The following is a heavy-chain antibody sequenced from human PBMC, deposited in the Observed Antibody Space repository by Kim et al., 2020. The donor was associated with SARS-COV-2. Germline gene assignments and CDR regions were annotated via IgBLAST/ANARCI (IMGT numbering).Heavy chain of an antibody. D-gene: IGHD4-4*01. CDR3: AKVLSVTQYSWYGMDV. Sequence: GGSLRLSCAASGFPFSTYPMIWVRQAPGKGLDSISSISGDGRDTYYTNSVRSRFTISRDNSKNTVYLPLSSLGVEDTPLYYCAKVLSVTQYSWYGMDVWGEGTTVTVSA. CDR2: ISGDGRDT. CDR1: GFPFSTYP. V-gene: IGHV3-23*01. J-gene: IGHJ6*04.